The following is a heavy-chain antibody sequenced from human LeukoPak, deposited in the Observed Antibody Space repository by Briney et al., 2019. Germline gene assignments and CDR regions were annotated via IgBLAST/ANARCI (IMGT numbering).Heavy chain of an antibody. J-gene: IGHJ4*02. V-gene: IGHV3-21*01. CDR3: ARVGLMVTINY. CDR1: GFTLSSYS. Sequence: GGSLRLSCAASGFTLSSYSMNWVRQAPGKGLEWVSSISSSSSYIYYADSVKGRFTISRDNAKNSLYLQMNSLRAEDTAVYYCARVGLMVTINYWGQGTLVTVSS. D-gene: IGHD3-9*01. CDR2: ISSSSSYI.